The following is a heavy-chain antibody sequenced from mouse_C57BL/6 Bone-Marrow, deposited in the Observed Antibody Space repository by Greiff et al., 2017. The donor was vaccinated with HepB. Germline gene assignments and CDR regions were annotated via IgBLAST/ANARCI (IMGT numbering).Heavy chain of an antibody. CDR3: AREGGVVAHFDY. J-gene: IGHJ2*01. CDR2: IDPSDSYT. D-gene: IGHD1-1*01. Sequence: VQLQQPGAELVMPGASVKLSCKASGYTFTSYWMHWVNQRPGQGLEWIGEIDPSDSYTNYNQKFKGKSTLTVDKSSSTAYMQLSSLTSEDSAVYYCAREGGVVAHFDYWGQGTTLTVSS. V-gene: IGHV1-69*01. CDR1: GYTFTSYW.